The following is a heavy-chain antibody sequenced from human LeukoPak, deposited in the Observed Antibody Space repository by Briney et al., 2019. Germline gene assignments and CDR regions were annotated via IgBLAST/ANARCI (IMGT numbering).Heavy chain of an antibody. V-gene: IGHV3-21*01. CDR1: RFTFSSYS. CDR2: ISSSSSYI. CDR3: ARDLPRSSPDY. Sequence: GGSLRLSCAASRFTFSSYSMYWVRQAPGNGLEWVSSISSSSSYIYYADSVKGRFTVSRDNAKNTLHLHMNSLRAEDTAVYYCARDLPRSSPDYWGQGNLVTVSS. J-gene: IGHJ4*02. D-gene: IGHD2-2*01.